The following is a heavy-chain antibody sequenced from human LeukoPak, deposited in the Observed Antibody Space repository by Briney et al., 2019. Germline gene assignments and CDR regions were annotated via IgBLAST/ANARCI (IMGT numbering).Heavy chain of an antibody. CDR3: ARASIGYCSSASCYIANFDY. J-gene: IGHJ4*02. CDR1: GYTFTSYG. V-gene: IGHV1-18*01. CDR2: ISAYNGNT. D-gene: IGHD2-2*01. Sequence: GASVKVSCKASGYTFTSYGISWVRQAPGQGLEWMGWISAYNGNTNYAQKLQGRVTMTTDTSTSTAYMELRSLRSDDTAVYYCARASIGYCSSASCYIANFDYWGQGTLVIV.